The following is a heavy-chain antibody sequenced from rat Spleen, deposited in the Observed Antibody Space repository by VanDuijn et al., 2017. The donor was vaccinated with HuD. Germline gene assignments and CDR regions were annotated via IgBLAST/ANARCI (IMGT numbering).Heavy chain of an antibody. CDR1: GLSLTSYS. CDR2: MWYDGDT. CDR3: TRPQLPGYNWGFAY. Sequence: QVQLKESGPGLVQPSQTLSLTCTVSGLSLTSYSVSWVRQPSGKGPEWMGRMWYDGDTAYNSALKSRLSISRDTSKNQVFLKMNSLQTDDTGTYYCTRPQLPGYNWGFAYWGQGTLVTVSS. D-gene: IGHD1-4*01. V-gene: IGHV2-63*01. J-gene: IGHJ3*01.